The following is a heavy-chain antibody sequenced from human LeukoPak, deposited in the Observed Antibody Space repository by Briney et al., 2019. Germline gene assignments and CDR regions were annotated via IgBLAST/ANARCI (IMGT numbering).Heavy chain of an antibody. D-gene: IGHD4-23*01. Sequence: PGGSLRLSCAASGFIFSSYEMNWVRQAPGKGLEWVSYISSSGSTIYYADSVKGRFTISRDNAKKSLFLQMSSLRAEDTAVYYCTRGGGNFVNWGQGTPVTVSS. CDR3: TRGGGNFVN. CDR2: ISSSGSTI. V-gene: IGHV3-48*03. CDR1: GFIFSSYE. J-gene: IGHJ4*02.